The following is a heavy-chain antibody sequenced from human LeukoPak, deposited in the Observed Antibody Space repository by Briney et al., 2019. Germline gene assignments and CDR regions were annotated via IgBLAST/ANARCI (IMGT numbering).Heavy chain of an antibody. J-gene: IGHJ4*02. Sequence: PGASVKVSCKASGYTFTSYGISWVRQAPGQGLEWMGWISAYNGNTNYAQKLQGRVTMTTDTSTSTAYMELRSLRSDDTAVYYCARDFPYYDSSGKGYFDYWGQGTLVTVSS. CDR3: ARDFPYYDSSGKGYFDY. CDR1: GYTFTSYG. D-gene: IGHD3-22*01. CDR2: ISAYNGNT. V-gene: IGHV1-18*01.